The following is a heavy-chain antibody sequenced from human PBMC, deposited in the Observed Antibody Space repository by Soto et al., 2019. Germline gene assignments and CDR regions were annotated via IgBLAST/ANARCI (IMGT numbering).Heavy chain of an antibody. CDR2: IYPGDSDA. V-gene: IGHV5-51*01. D-gene: IGHD6-19*01. CDR1: GYSFTDYW. CDR3: ARQTTGWFGMDV. Sequence: RGESLKISCKGSGYSFTDYWIGWVRQMPGKGLEWMGIIYPGDSDARYSPSFQGQVSISTDTSVNTAYLQWGSLKASDTAMYYCARQTTGWFGMDVWGQGTTVTVSS. J-gene: IGHJ6*02.